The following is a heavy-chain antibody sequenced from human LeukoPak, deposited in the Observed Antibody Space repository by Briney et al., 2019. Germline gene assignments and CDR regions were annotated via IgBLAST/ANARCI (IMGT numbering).Heavy chain of an antibody. CDR1: GGTFSSYA. D-gene: IGHD1-26*01. J-gene: IGHJ6*02. V-gene: IGHV1-69*13. CDR3: ARDNLRGATATYYYNYGMDV. Sequence: SVKVSCKASGGTFSSYAISWVRQAPGQGLEWMGGIIPIFGTANYAQKFQGRVTITADESTSTAYMELSSLRSEDTAVYYCARDNLRGATATYYYNYGMDVWGQGTTVTVSS. CDR2: IIPIFGTA.